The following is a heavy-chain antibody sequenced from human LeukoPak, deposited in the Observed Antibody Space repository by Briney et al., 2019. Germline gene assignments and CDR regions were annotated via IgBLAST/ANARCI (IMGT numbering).Heavy chain of an antibody. J-gene: IGHJ3*02. CDR2: ISGSGGDT. Sequence: GGSLRLSCAASGFTFSNYAMTWVRQSPGKGLEWVSTISGSGGDTYYADSVKGRFTMSRDNSKNTLDLQMSSLRAEDTAVYYCAKVWSGSRRTDAFDIWGQGTMVTVSS. D-gene: IGHD3-3*01. CDR1: GFTFSNYA. V-gene: IGHV3-23*01. CDR3: AKVWSGSRRTDAFDI.